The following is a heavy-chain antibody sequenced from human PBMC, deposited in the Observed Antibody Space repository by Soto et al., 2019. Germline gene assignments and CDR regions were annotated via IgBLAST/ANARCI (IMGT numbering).Heavy chain of an antibody. J-gene: IGHJ6*02. V-gene: IGHV1-3*01. CDR2: IVPHDGGT. Sequence: QVQLLQSGAEVKKPGASLRVSCKASGYTFTRYAIHWLRQAPGQSLEWLGYIVPHDGGTLYPQKFQGRVSITSDTYASTAYMYLGSLASEDSAVYFCAREHLAAYFGLDVLGQGTTVAVS. CDR1: GYTFTRYA. CDR3: AREHLAAYFGLDV. D-gene: IGHD6-25*01.